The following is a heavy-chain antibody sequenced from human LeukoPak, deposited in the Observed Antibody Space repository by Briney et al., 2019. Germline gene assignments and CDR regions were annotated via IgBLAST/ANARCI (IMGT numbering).Heavy chain of an antibody. CDR1: GGSIGSGDYY. Sequence: SETLSLTCTVSGGSIGSGDYYWSWIRQPPGKGLEWVGYIYYSGSTYYNPSLKSRVTISVDTSKNQFSLKLSSVTAADTAVYYCARSCIVVVPAAISVWFDPWGQGTLVTVSS. V-gene: IGHV4-30-4*01. D-gene: IGHD2-2*02. J-gene: IGHJ5*02. CDR2: IYYSGST. CDR3: ARSCIVVVPAAISVWFDP.